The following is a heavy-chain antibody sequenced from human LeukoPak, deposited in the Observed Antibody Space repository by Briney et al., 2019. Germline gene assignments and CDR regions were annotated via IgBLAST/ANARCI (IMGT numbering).Heavy chain of an antibody. D-gene: IGHD6-6*01. J-gene: IGHJ4*02. Sequence: SVKVSCKASGGTFTSYAISWVRQAPGQGLEWMGGIIPIFGTAIYAQKFQGRVTMTEDTSTDTAYMELSSLRSEDTAVYYCATEGGSSSSFYWGQGTLVTVSS. V-gene: IGHV1-69*06. CDR3: ATEGGSSSSFY. CDR1: GGTFTSYA. CDR2: IIPIFGTA.